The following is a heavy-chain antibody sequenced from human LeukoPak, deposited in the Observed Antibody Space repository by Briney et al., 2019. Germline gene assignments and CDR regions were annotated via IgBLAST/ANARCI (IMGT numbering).Heavy chain of an antibody. D-gene: IGHD5-24*01. CDR3: ARVSEMATIIHYFDY. CDR1: GLIFSTYA. Sequence: PGGSLRLSCAASGLIFSTYAMHWVRQAPGKGLEWVAVISYDGSHKYYTDSVKGRFTISRDNSRNTLYLQMNSLTAEDTAVYYCARVSEMATIIHYFDYWGQGTLVTVSS. J-gene: IGHJ4*02. V-gene: IGHV3-30*04. CDR2: ISYDGSHK.